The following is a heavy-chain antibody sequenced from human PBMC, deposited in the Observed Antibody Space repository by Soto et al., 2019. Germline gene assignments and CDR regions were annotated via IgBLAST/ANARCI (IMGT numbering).Heavy chain of an antibody. CDR3: AKESKILTGYSPFFDY. V-gene: IGHV3-30*18. CDR2: ISYDGSNK. D-gene: IGHD3-9*01. CDR1: GFTFSSYG. Sequence: GGSLRLSCAASGFTFSSYGMHWVRQAPGKGLEWVGVISYDGSNKYYADSVKGRFTISRDNSKNTLYLQMNSLRAEDTAVYYCAKESKILTGYSPFFDYWGQGTLVTVSS. J-gene: IGHJ4*02.